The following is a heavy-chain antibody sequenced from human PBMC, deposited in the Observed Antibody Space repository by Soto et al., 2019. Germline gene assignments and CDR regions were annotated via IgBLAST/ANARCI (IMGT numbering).Heavy chain of an antibody. D-gene: IGHD6-13*01. Sequence: QVQLVQFGAEVKKPGSSVKVSCTASGGTFSTYAISWVRQAPGQGLEWMGGIIPMFATAHYAQNFQARVTITADESTSTDYMELSSLRSEDTAVYYCARVLRQQLVTGYYYGMDVWGQGTTVTVSS. V-gene: IGHV1-69*12. CDR2: IIPMFATA. CDR1: GGTFSTYA. J-gene: IGHJ6*02. CDR3: ARVLRQQLVTGYYYGMDV.